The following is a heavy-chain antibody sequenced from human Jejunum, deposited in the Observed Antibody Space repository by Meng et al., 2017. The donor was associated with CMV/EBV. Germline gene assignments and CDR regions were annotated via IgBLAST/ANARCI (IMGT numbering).Heavy chain of an antibody. CDR2: ISAKDGYT. CDR1: GYAFTIFG. V-gene: IGHV1-18*01. CDR3: ARAGAELTAHLDF. D-gene: IGHD1-26*01. J-gene: IGHJ4*02. Sequence: QVSLVQSGGEEKKPGASVKVSCKASGYAFTIFGISWVRQAPGQGLEWMGWISAKDGYTKYAQQFHDRVTMTTDTSTSTAYMELRSLRSDDTAVYYCARAGAELTAHLDFWGQGTLVTVSS.